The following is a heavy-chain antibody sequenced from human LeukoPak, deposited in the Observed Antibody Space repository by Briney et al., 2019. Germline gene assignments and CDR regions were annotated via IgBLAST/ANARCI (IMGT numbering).Heavy chain of an antibody. CDR3: ARRVAVPGKCYFDY. D-gene: IGHD2-2*01. CDR2: IYYSGST. J-gene: IGHJ4*02. CDR1: GGSISSYY. V-gene: IGHV4-59*08. Sequence: KPSETLSLTCTVSGGSISSYYWTWIRQPPGKGLEWIGYIYYSGSTNYNPSLKSRVTISVDTSKNQFSLNLSSVTAADTAVYYCARRVAVPGKCYFDYWGQGTLVTVSS.